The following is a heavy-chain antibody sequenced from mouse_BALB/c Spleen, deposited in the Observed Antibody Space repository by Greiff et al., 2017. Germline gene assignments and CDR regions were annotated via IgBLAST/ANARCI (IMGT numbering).Heavy chain of an antibody. D-gene: IGHD1-1*01. Sequence: VKLVVSGPGLVAPSQSLSITCTVSGFSLTSYGVHWVRQPPGKGLEWLGVIWAGGSTNYNSALMSRLSISKDNSKSQVFLKMNSLQTDDTAMYYCARGPRYSSPMDYWGQGTSVTVSS. CDR1: GFSLTSYG. CDR3: ARGPRYSSPMDY. J-gene: IGHJ4*01. CDR2: IWAGGST. V-gene: IGHV2-9*02.